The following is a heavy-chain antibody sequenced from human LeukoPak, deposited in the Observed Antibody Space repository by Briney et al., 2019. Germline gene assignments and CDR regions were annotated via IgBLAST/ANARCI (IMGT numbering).Heavy chain of an antibody. CDR2: TFSTST. CDR1: GDSVSSSPYY. D-gene: IGHD5-24*01. J-gene: IGHJ5*02. V-gene: IGHV4-61*01. CDR3: ARYKFHNYFDP. Sequence: PSETLSLTCSVSGDSVSSSPYYWGWIRQPPGTGLEWIGNTFSTSTLYSASLRSRVTILVDTSKNQFSLKLTSATAADTAIYYCARYKFHNYFDPWGQGTLVVVSS.